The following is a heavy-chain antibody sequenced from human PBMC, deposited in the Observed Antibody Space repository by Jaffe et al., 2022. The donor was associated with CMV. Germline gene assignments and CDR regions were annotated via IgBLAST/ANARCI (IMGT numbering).Heavy chain of an antibody. CDR1: GGSFSGYY. J-gene: IGHJ3*02. Sequence: QVQLQQWGAGLLKPSETLSLTCAVYGGSFSGYYWSWIRQPPGKGLEWIGEINHSGSTNYNPSLKSRVTISVDTSKNQFSLKLSSVTAADTAVYYCARGPLDYDYVWGSYRPSKSAFDIWGQGTMVTVSS. CDR2: INHSGST. V-gene: IGHV4-34*01. D-gene: IGHD3-16*02. CDR3: ARGPLDYDYVWGSYRPSKSAFDI.